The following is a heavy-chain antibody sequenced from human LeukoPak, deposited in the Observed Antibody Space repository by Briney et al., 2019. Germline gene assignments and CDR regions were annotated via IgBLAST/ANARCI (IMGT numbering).Heavy chain of an antibody. J-gene: IGHJ5*02. CDR3: ARDVATISNWFDP. D-gene: IGHD5-24*01. V-gene: IGHV3-7*01. CDR1: GFTFSSYW. Sequence: GGSLRLSCAASGFTFSSYWMSWVRQAPGKGLEWVANIKQDGSEKYYVDSVKGRFTISRDNAKNSLYLQMNSLRAEDTAVYYCARDVATISNWFDPWGQGTLVTVSS. CDR2: IKQDGSEK.